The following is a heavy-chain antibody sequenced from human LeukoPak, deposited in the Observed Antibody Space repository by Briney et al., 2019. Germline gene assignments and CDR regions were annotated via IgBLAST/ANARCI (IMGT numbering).Heavy chain of an antibody. J-gene: IGHJ4*02. CDR3: TRHGSTYYFDY. CDR2: ISISGVTK. V-gene: IGHV3-48*03. Sequence: LAGGSLRLSCATSGFTFSRYDYNWVRQAPGKGLEWISYISISGVTKYYADSVRGRFTVSRDNARDSLYLQMDSLRAEDTATYYCTRHGSTYYFDYCGQGTQVTVSS. CDR1: GFTFSRYD. D-gene: IGHD5/OR15-5a*01.